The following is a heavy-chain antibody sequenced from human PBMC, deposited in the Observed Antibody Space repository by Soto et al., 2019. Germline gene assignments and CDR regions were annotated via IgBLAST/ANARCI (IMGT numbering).Heavy chain of an antibody. CDR3: AKRGITIFGGVTNYYSGVDG. Sequence: EAQLLESGGGLVQPGGSLRLSCDASRFTFSTFAMSWVRQAPGQGLEWVSVISGSGGFTYYADSVKGRFTISRDNSKNTLFLQMNSRRVEDTAVYYCAKRGITIFGGVTNYYSGVDGWGQGTTVTVSS. CDR2: ISGSGGFT. CDR1: RFTFSTFA. V-gene: IGHV3-23*01. J-gene: IGHJ6*02. D-gene: IGHD3-3*01.